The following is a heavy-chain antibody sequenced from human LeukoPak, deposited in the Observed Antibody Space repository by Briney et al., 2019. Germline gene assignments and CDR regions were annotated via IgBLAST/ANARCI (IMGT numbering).Heavy chain of an antibody. V-gene: IGHV1-69*04. CDR2: IIHILDVA. CDR3: ARDQGVTDPPPYGLDV. D-gene: IGHD2-21*02. CDR1: GSTFINYG. J-gene: IGHJ6*02. Sequence: GASAKVSCKASGSTFINYGITWVRQAPGQGHEWMGRIIHILDVALYEQKFQGRVTITADKSTSTAYMQLSTLRPEDTAVYYCARDQGVTDPPPYGLDVWGQGTTVTVSS.